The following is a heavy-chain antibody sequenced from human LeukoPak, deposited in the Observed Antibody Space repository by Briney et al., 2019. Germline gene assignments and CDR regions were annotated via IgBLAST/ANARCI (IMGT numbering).Heavy chain of an antibody. CDR1: GYTFIRYD. Sequence: ASVKVSCKASGYTFIRYDINWVRQAAGQGLEWMGIINPSGGSTSYAQKFQGRVTMTRDTSTSTVYMELSSLRSEDTAVYYCARLRASSSSLSLDLDYWGQGTLVTVSS. CDR2: INPSGGST. J-gene: IGHJ4*02. V-gene: IGHV1-46*01. CDR3: ARLRASSSSLSLDLDY. D-gene: IGHD6-6*01.